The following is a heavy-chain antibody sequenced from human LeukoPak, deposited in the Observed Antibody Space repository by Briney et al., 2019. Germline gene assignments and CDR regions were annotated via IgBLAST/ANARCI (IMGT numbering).Heavy chain of an antibody. J-gene: IGHJ4*02. D-gene: IGHD3-10*01. V-gene: IGHV1-2*02. CDR2: INPNSGGT. Sequence: GASVKVSCKASGYTFTSYDINWVRQAPGQGLEWMGWINPNSGGTNYAQKFQARVAMSADTSINTAYMELTGLTSDDTAMYYCARDMWGISLIFPWGQGTLVTVSS. CDR3: ARDMWGISLIFP. CDR1: GYTFTSYD.